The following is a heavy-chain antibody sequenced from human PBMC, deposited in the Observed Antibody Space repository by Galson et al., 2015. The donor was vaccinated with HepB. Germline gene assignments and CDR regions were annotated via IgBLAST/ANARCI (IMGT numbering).Heavy chain of an antibody. D-gene: IGHD2-2*02. V-gene: IGHV4-61*01. CDR3: AREREIICTTNCYTAFDM. J-gene: IGHJ3*02. CDR1: GFSINNNTYY. CDR2: MDYSGNT. Sequence: ETLSLTCTVSGFSINNNTYYWSWIRQPPGKGLQWIAYMDYSGNTNYKPSLQSRVSTSLDTARAQFYLKLSSVTAADTAMYYCAREREIICTTNCYTAFDMWGQGTMVTVSS.